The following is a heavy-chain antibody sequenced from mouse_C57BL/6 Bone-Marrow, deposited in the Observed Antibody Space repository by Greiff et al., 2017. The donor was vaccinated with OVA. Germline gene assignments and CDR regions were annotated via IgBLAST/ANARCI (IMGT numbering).Heavy chain of an antibody. D-gene: IGHD1-1*01. Sequence: EVHLVESGPGLVKPSQSLSLTCSVTGYSITSGYYWNWIRQFPGNKLEWMGYISYDGSNNYNPSLKNRISITRDTSKNQFFLKLNSVTTEDTATYYCAREGDYYGSSSYYFDYWGQGTTLTVSS. J-gene: IGHJ2*01. CDR2: ISYDGSN. CDR1: GYSITSGYY. V-gene: IGHV3-6*01. CDR3: AREGDYYGSSSYYFDY.